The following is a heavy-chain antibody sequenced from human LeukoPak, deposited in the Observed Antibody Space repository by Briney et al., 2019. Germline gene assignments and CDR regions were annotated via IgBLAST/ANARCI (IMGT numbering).Heavy chain of an antibody. D-gene: IGHD2-15*01. CDR2: INSDGSST. V-gene: IGHV3-74*01. CDR1: GFTFSSYW. CDR3: ARDLSHCSGGSCYSAHFDY. Sequence: GGSLRLSCAASGFTFSSYWMHWVRQAPGKGLVWVSRINSDGSSTSYADSVKGRFTISRDNAKNTLYLQMNSLRAEDTAVYYCARDLSHCSGGSCYSAHFDYWGLGTLVTVSS. J-gene: IGHJ4*02.